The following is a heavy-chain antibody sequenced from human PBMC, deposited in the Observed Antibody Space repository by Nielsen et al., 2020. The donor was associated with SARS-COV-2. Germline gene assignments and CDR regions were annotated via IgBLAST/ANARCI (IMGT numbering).Heavy chain of an antibody. Sequence: ASVKVSCKASGYTFTSYYMHWVRQAPGQGLEWMGIINLSGGSTNYAQKFQGRVTMTRDTSTSTVYMELSSLRAEDTALYYCAKVPGYYDNLDVWGQGTTVTVSS. D-gene: IGHD1-26*01. V-gene: IGHV1-46*01. J-gene: IGHJ6*02. CDR2: INLSGGST. CDR3: AKVPGYYDNLDV. CDR1: GYTFTSYY.